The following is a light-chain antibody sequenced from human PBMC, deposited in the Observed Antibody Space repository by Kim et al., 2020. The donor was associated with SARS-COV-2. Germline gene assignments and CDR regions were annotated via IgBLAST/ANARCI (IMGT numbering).Light chain of an antibody. CDR2: DVD. CDR1: SSDVGGYNY. Sequence: QSVLTQPASVSGSPGQSITISCTGTSSDVGGYNYVSWYQQHPGKAPKLMIYDVDKRPSGVSDRFSGSKSGDTASLTISGLQAEDETDYYCSSYTSSGTQVVFGGGTKLTVL. V-gene: IGLV2-14*03. J-gene: IGLJ2*01. CDR3: SSYTSSGTQVV.